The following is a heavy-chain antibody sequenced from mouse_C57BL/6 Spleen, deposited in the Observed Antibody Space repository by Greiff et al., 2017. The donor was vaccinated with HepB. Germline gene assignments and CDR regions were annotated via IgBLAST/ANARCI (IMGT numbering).Heavy chain of an antibody. CDR1: GYAFSSSW. V-gene: IGHV1-82*01. CDR2: IYPGDGDT. CDR3: ARGITTVVEGPLDY. D-gene: IGHD1-1*01. Sequence: VQLQQSGPELVKPGASVKISCKASGYAFSSSWMNWVKQRPGKGLEWIGRIYPGDGDTNYNGKFKGKATLTADKSSSTAYMQLSSLTSEDSAVYFCARGITTVVEGPLDYWGQGTTLTVPS. J-gene: IGHJ2*01.